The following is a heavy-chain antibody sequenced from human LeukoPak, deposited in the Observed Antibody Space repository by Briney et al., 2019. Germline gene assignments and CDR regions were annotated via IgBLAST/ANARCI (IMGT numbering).Heavy chain of an antibody. CDR3: AELGITMIGGV. V-gene: IGHV3-7*01. CDR1: GFTFSSYW. CDR2: IKQDGSEK. J-gene: IGHJ6*04. Sequence: GGSLRRSCVASGFTFSSYWRNWVRQAPGKGLEWVANIKQDGSEKYYVDSVKGRFTISRDNAKNSLYLQMNSLRAEDTAVYYCAELGITMIGGVWGKGTTVTISS. D-gene: IGHD3-10*02.